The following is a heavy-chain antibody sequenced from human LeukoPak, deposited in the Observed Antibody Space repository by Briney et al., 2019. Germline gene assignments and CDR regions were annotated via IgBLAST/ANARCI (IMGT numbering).Heavy chain of an antibody. D-gene: IGHD2-2*01. Sequence: ASVKVSCKASGYTFTAYYIHWVRQAPGQGLEWMGWINPNSGGTSYAQSFQGRVTLTRDTSISTAYMELSRLRSDDTAVYYCAKARGLYCSSISCYDCDVWGKGTTVTVSS. CDR1: GYTFTAYY. CDR3: AKARGLYCSSISCYDCDV. V-gene: IGHV1-2*02. J-gene: IGHJ6*04. CDR2: INPNSGGT.